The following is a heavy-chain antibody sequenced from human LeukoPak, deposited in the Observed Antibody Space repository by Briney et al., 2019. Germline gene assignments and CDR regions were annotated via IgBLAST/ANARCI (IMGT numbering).Heavy chain of an antibody. CDR1: GYTFTSYA. J-gene: IGHJ3*02. D-gene: IGHD4-23*01. CDR2: ISADNGNT. V-gene: IGHV1-18*01. CDR3: ARAVVTSPRSAFDI. Sequence: ASVKVSCKASGYTFTSYAISWVRQAPGQGLEWMGWISADNGNTDYAQRFQGRVTMTRDMSTSTVYMELSSLRSEDTAVYYCARAVVTSPRSAFDIWGQGTMVTVSS.